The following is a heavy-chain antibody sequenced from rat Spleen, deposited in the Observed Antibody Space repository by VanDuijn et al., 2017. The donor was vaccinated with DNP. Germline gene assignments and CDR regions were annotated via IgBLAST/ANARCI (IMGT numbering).Heavy chain of an antibody. D-gene: IGHD1-4*01. J-gene: IGHJ1*01. CDR1: GFTFNNYW. V-gene: IGHV5-31*01. CDR2: ITGSGGST. Sequence: EVQLVESGGDLVQPGRSLKLSCVASGFTFNNYWMAWIRQVPGQGLEWITSITGSGGSTYHPESAKGRFTISRDNAENTLYLQINSLRSEDTATYYCARGSGGVRWYFDFWGPGTMVTVSS. CDR3: ARGSGGVRWYFDF.